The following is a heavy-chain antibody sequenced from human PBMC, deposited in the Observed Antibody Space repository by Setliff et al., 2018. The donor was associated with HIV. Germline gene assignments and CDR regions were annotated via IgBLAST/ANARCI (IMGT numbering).Heavy chain of an antibody. CDR2: IYHKGNI. CDR3: ARDRQFGRAWGFDY. CDR1: GDSISSSNW. D-gene: IGHD7-27*01. Sequence: SETLSLTCGVSGDSISSSNWWNWVRQSPGKGLEWIAEIYHKGNIHYNPSLRSRVTISLDKSKSQISLNLDSVTAADTAVYYCARDRQFGRAWGFDYWGQGRPVTVS. V-gene: IGHV4-4*02. J-gene: IGHJ4*02.